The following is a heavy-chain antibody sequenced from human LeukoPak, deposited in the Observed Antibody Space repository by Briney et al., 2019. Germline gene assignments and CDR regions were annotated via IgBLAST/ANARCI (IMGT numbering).Heavy chain of an antibody. CDR2: IRDDGSNK. D-gene: IGHD5-24*01. Sequence: GGSLRLSCAASGFTFSSYGFNWVRQAPGKGLEWVAVIRDDGSNKYYADSVKGRFTVSRDNSKNTLYLQMNSLRADDTAVYYCARTGAGKATTSFYCIDVWGKGTTVTVSS. CDR3: ARTGAGKATTSFYCIDV. V-gene: IGHV3-33*08. J-gene: IGHJ6*03. CDR1: GFTFSSYG.